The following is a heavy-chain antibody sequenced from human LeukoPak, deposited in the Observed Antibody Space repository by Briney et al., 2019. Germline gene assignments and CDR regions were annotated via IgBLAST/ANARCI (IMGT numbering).Heavy chain of an antibody. D-gene: IGHD2-15*01. CDR1: GGTFSSYA. J-gene: IGHJ4*02. Sequence: GASVKVSCKASGGTFSSYAISWVRQAPGQGLEWMGGIIPIFGTANYAQKFQGRVTITADKSTSTAYMELSSLRSEDTAVYYCASALGYCSGGSCYLPRRTFDYWGQGTLVTVSS. V-gene: IGHV1-69*06. CDR2: IIPIFGTA. CDR3: ASALGYCSGGSCYLPRRTFDY.